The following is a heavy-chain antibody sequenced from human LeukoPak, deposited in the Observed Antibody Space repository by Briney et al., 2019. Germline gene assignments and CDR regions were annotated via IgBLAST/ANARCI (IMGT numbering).Heavy chain of an antibody. Sequence: SETLSLTCAVYGGSFSGYYWSWIRQPPGKGLEWIGEINHSGSTNYNPSLKSRVTISVDTSKNQLSLKLSSVTAADTAVYYCARVRKPHAFDIWGQGTMVTVPS. J-gene: IGHJ3*02. CDR3: ARVRKPHAFDI. CDR1: GGSFSGYY. V-gene: IGHV4-34*01. CDR2: INHSGST.